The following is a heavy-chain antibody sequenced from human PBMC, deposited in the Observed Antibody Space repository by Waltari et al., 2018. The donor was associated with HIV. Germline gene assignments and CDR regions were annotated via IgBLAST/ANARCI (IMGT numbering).Heavy chain of an antibody. V-gene: IGHV3-30*18. CDR2: ISYDGSNK. Sequence: QVQLVESGGGVVQPRRSLRLSCAASGFTFSSSCLQWVRPAPGKGLEWVAVISYDGSNKYYADSVKGRFTISRDNSKNTLYLQMNSLRAEDTAVYYCAKDRQKIGYYDILTGYLDYWGQGTLVTVSS. CDR1: GFTFSSSC. CDR3: AKDRQKIGYYDILTGYLDY. D-gene: IGHD3-9*01. J-gene: IGHJ4*02.